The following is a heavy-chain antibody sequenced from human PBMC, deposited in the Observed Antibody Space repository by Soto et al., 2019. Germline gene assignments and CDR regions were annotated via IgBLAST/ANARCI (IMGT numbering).Heavy chain of an antibody. D-gene: IGHD3-9*01. CDR3: ANSPVFFSSRANCDTYCFGY. J-gene: IGHJ4*02. V-gene: IGHV3-23*01. CDR2: VSANGHGI. Sequence: GGSLRLSCAASGFTFSSSAISWVRQAPGKGLEGVSAVSANGHGIYNADSVGGRFTISRDNSKNTVFLHMDSLSAEDTAVSYCANSPVFFSSRANCDTYCFGYWSQATLVTV. CDR1: GFTFSSSA.